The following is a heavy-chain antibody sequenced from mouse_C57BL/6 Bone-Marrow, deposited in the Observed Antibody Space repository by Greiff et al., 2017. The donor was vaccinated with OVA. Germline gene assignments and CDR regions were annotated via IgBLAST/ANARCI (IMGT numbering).Heavy chain of an antibody. J-gene: IGHJ1*03. Sequence: EVKVVESGEGLVKPGGSLKLSCAASGFTFSSYAMSWVRQTPEKRLEWVAYISSGGDYIYYADTVKGRFTISRDNARNTLYLQMSSLKSEDTAMYYCTRGGNWDVRYFDVWGTGTTVTVSS. CDR3: TRGGNWDVRYFDV. CDR2: ISSGGDYI. V-gene: IGHV5-9-1*02. CDR1: GFTFSSYA. D-gene: IGHD4-1*02.